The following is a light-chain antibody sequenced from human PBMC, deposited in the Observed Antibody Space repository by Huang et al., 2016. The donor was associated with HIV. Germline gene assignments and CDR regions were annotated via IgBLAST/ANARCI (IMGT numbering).Light chain of an antibody. CDR2: AAS. Sequence: DIQMTQSPSSLSASVGDRVTITCPASQRISSYLNWYQQKPGKAPKLLIYAASSLQSGVPSRFSGSGSGTDFTLTISSLQPEDFATYYCQQSYSTATWTFGQGTKVEIK. CDR3: QQSYSTATWT. V-gene: IGKV1-39*01. J-gene: IGKJ1*01. CDR1: QRISSY.